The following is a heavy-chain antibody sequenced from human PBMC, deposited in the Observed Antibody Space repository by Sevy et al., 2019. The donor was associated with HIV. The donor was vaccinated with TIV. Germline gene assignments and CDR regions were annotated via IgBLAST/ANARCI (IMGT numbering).Heavy chain of an antibody. CDR3: ARLYCSGGSCGYFDY. J-gene: IGHJ4*02. V-gene: IGHV3-30-3*01. CDR2: ISYDGSNK. CDR1: GFTFSSYA. Sequence: GGSLRLSCAASGFTFSSYAMHWVRQAPGKGLEWVAVISYDGSNKYYADSVKGRFTISRDNSKKTLYLQMNSLRAEDTAVYYCARLYCSGGSCGYFDYWGQGTLVTVSS. D-gene: IGHD2-15*01.